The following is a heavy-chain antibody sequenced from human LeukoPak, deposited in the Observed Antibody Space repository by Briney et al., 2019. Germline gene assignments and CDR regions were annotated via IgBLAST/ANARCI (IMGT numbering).Heavy chain of an antibody. Sequence: GGSLRLSCAASGFTFSSYWMSWVRQAPGKGLEWVANIKQDGSEKYYVDSVKGRFTISRDNAKNSLSLQMNSLRAEDTAVYYCARDSAANSYSSGWTPWGQGTLVTVSS. J-gene: IGHJ5*02. V-gene: IGHV3-7*03. CDR2: IKQDGSEK. CDR1: GFTFSSYW. CDR3: ARDSAANSYSSGWTP. D-gene: IGHD6-19*01.